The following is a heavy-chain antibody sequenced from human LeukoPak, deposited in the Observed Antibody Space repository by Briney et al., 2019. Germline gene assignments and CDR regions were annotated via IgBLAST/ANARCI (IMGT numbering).Heavy chain of an antibody. D-gene: IGHD3-3*01. CDR2: IYYSGNT. Sequence: SETLSLTCTVPGGSISNYYWSWIRQPPGKGLEWIGYIYYSGNTNYNPSLKSRVTISVDTSKNQFSLRLSSVTAADTAVYYCAGVPWSGYYPHYSYYYYMDVWGKGTTITVSS. CDR3: AGVPWSGYYPHYSYYYYMDV. CDR1: GGSISNYY. J-gene: IGHJ6*03. V-gene: IGHV4-59*01.